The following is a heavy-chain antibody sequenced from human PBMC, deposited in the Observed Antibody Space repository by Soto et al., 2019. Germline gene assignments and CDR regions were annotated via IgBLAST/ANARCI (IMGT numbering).Heavy chain of an antibody. D-gene: IGHD2-21*01. CDR2: VYYSGGA. CDR3: GRVVEGATRHTDFDS. Sequence: PSETLSLTCAVSGVSIHNSHSFWGWIRQPPGKGLEFIANVYYSGGAHYNPSFKSRVTISVDTATNQVSLRMSSVTAADPAVYFCGRVVEGATRHTDFDSWGQGTLVTVSS. J-gene: IGHJ5*01. V-gene: IGHV4-39*01. CDR1: GVSIHNSHSF.